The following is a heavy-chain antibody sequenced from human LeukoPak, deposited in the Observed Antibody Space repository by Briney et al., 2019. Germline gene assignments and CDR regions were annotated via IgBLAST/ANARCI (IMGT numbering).Heavy chain of an antibody. J-gene: IGHJ4*02. CDR1: GFTFSSYG. D-gene: IGHD3-9*01. V-gene: IGHV3-30*18. CDR2: ISYDGSNK. Sequence: GGSLRLSSAASGFTFSSYGMHWVRQAPGKGLEWAAVISYDGSNKYYADSVKGRFTISRDNSNNTLYLQMNSLRAEDTAVYYCAKEEAGSRVLRYFDWLSGPFDYWGQGTLVTVSS. CDR3: AKEEAGSRVLRYFDWLSGPFDY.